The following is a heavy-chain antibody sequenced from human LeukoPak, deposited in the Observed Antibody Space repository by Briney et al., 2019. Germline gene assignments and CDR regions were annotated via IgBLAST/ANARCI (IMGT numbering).Heavy chain of an antibody. Sequence: SETLSLTCTVSGGSISSYYWSWIRQPPGKGLEWIGYIYYSGSTNYNPSLKSRVTISVDTSKNQFSLKLSSVTAADTAVYYCARTVLDFWSGYYGDYYYYYMDAWGKGTTVTVSS. CDR2: IYYSGST. V-gene: IGHV4-59*01. D-gene: IGHD3-3*01. CDR1: GGSISSYY. CDR3: ARTVLDFWSGYYGDYYYYYMDA. J-gene: IGHJ6*03.